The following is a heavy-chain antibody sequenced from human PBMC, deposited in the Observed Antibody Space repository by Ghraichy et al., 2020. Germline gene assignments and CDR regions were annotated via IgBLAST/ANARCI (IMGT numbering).Heavy chain of an antibody. CDR3: ARGPHGGYFDY. J-gene: IGHJ4*02. CDR2: IYHSGST. D-gene: IGHD2-15*01. Sequence: SETLSLTCAVSGGSISGSNWWSWVRQPPGKGLEWIGEIYHSGSTNYNPSLKSRVTMSVVKSKNQFSLKVSSVTAADTAVYYCARGPHGGYFDYWGQGTLVTVSS. CDR1: GGSISGSNW. V-gene: IGHV4-4*02.